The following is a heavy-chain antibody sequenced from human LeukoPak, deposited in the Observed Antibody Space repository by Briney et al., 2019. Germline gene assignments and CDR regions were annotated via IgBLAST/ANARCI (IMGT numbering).Heavy chain of an antibody. J-gene: IGHJ4*02. V-gene: IGHV3-21*01. D-gene: IGHD1-26*01. CDR3: ARVSELDAFDY. CDR2: ISSSSSYI. CDR1: GFTFSSYS. Sequence: GGSLRLSCAASGFTFSSYSMNWVRQAPGKGLEWVSSISSSSSYIYYADSVKGRVTISRDNAKNSLYLQMNSLRAEDTAVYYCARVSELDAFDYWGQGTLVTVSS.